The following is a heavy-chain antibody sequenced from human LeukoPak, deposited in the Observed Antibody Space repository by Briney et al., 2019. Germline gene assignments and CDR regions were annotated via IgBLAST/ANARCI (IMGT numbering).Heavy chain of an antibody. D-gene: IGHD5-24*01. CDR1: GYTFTSYG. Sequence: ASVKVSCKASGYTFTSYGISWERQAPGQGLEWMGWISAYNGNTNYAQKLQGRVTMTTDTSTSTAYMELRSLRSDDTAVYYCARDQGRWLQPNWFDPWGQGTLVTVSS. CDR2: ISAYNGNT. V-gene: IGHV1-18*01. CDR3: ARDQGRWLQPNWFDP. J-gene: IGHJ5*02.